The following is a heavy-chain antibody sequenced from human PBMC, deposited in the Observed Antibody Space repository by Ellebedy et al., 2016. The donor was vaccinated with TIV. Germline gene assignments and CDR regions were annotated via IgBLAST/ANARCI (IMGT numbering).Heavy chain of an antibody. Sequence: GGSLRLXXEASGYMFSKYWMTWVRQAPGKGLEWVANVNQDGSDMSYVDSVRGRFTISRDNGRNSLYLQMNSLRAEDTALYYCARALDATGSSYYYYGMDVWGRGTTVTVSS. D-gene: IGHD1-1*01. CDR1: GYMFSKYW. J-gene: IGHJ6*02. CDR2: VNQDGSDM. CDR3: ARALDATGSSYYYYGMDV. V-gene: IGHV3-7*01.